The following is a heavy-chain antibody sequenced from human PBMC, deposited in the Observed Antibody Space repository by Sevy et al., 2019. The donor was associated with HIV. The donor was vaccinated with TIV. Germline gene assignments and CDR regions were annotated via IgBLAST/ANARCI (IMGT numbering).Heavy chain of an antibody. Sequence: GWSLRLSCVASGFTFSNYGMNWIRQAPGKGLEWISFISSSSVDIYYADSVKGRFTISRDNVGNSLYLQMNSLSAEDTALYYCARVIWGRYHYDDLWGQGTLVTVSS. V-gene: IGHV3-48*01. CDR1: GFTFSNYG. D-gene: IGHD3-16*02. CDR2: ISSSSVDI. CDR3: ARVIWGRYHYDDL. J-gene: IGHJ5*02.